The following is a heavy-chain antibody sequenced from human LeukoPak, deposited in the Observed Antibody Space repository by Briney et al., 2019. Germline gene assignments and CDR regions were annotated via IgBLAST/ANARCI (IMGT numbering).Heavy chain of an antibody. CDR3: ARGIYYYDNSSLLIGYYFDC. J-gene: IGHJ4*02. Sequence: PSETLSLTCTVSGGSISSGGDYWTWIRQHPGKGLEWIGYIYYSGSTYYNPSLRRRVTISVDTSANQFSLKVSSVTAADTAVYFCARGIYYYDNSSLLIGYYFDCWGQGTLVTVSS. D-gene: IGHD3-22*01. CDR2: IYYSGST. CDR1: GGSISSGGDY. V-gene: IGHV4-31*03.